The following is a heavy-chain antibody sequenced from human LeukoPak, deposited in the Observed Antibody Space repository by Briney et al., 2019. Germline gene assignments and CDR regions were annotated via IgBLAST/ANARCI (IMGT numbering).Heavy chain of an antibody. Sequence: AGGSLRLSCAASGFTFSSYAMHWVRQAPGKGLEWVAVISYDGSNKYYADPVKGRFTISRDNSKNTLYLQMNSLRAEDTAVYYCARDRGDSVAVPAAMLSYYGMDVWGQGTTVTVSS. CDR1: GFTFSSYA. CDR3: ARDRGDSVAVPAAMLSYYGMDV. V-gene: IGHV3-30-3*01. CDR2: ISYDGSNK. D-gene: IGHD2-2*01. J-gene: IGHJ6*02.